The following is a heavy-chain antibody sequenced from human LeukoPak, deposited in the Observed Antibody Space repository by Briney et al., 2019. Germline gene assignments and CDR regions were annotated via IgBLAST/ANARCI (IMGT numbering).Heavy chain of an antibody. CDR1: GFTFSSNW. CDR2: IYSGGST. V-gene: IGHV3-66*01. CDR3: ARAPGWLWAFDI. J-gene: IGHJ3*02. D-gene: IGHD3-9*01. Sequence: GGSLRLSCAASGFTFSSNWMTWVRQAPGKGLEWVSVIYSGGSTYYADSVKGRFTISRDNSKNTLYLQMNSLRAEDTAVYYCARAPGWLWAFDIWGQGTMVTVSS.